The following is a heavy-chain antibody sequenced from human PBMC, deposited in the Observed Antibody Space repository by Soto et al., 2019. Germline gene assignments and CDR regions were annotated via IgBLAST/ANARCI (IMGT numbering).Heavy chain of an antibody. D-gene: IGHD3-22*01. V-gene: IGHV5-10-1*01. CDR1: GYSFAGYW. Sequence: GESLKISCKGSGYSFAGYWITWVRQNPGKGLEWMGRIDPSDSQTYYSPSFRGHVTISVTKSITTVFLQWSSLRASDTAMYYCARQIYDSDTGPNFQYYFDSWGQGTPVTVSS. J-gene: IGHJ4*02. CDR2: IDPSDSQT. CDR3: ARQIYDSDTGPNFQYYFDS.